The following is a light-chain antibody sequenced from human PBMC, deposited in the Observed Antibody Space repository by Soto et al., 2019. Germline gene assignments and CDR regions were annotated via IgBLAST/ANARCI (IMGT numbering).Light chain of an antibody. V-gene: IGLV2-11*01. CDR2: DVS. CDR3: CSYAGSYTLEV. J-gene: IGLJ2*01. CDR1: SADVGNYHY. Sequence: QSALTQPRSVSGSPGQSVTISCTGTSADVGNYHYVSWYQQLPGKAPKLIIFDVSERPSGVPDRFSGSKSGNTASLTISGLQPEDEADYYCCSYAGSYTLEVFGGGTKVTVL.